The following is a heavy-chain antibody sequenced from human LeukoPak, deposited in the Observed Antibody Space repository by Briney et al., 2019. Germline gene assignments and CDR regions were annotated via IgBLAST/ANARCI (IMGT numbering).Heavy chain of an antibody. D-gene: IGHD1-26*01. CDR3: ARGGSYYLWSYYFDY. CDR2: ISAYNGNT. CDR1: GYTFTSYG. V-gene: IGHV1-18*01. J-gene: IGHJ4*02. Sequence: ASVKVSCKASGYTFTSYGISWVRQAPGQGLEWMGWISAYNGNTNYAQKLQGRVTMTTDTSTSTAYMELRSLRSDDTAVYYCARGGSYYLWSYYFDYWGQGTLVTVSS.